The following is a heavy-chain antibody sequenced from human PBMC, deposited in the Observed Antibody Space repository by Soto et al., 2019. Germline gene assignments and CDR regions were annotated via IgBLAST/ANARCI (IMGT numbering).Heavy chain of an antibody. CDR3: ERAHYDYIWGSYRRPDAFDI. Sequence: PSETLSLTCAVYGGSFSGYYWSWIRQPPGKGLEWIGEINHSGSTNYNPSLKSRVTISVDTSKNQFSLKLSSVTAADTAVYYCERAHYDYIWGSYRRPDAFDIWGQGTMVTVSS. CDR1: GGSFSGYY. CDR2: INHSGST. D-gene: IGHD3-16*02. J-gene: IGHJ3*02. V-gene: IGHV4-34*01.